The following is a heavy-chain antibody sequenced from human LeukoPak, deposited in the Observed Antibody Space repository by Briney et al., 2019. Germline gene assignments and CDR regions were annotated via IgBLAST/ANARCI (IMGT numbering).Heavy chain of an antibody. CDR1: GFTFSSYS. CDR2: ISYDGSNK. D-gene: IGHD5-12*01. CDR3: ARDFYSGYDH. Sequence: GGSLRLSCAASGFTFSSYSMNWVRQAPGKGLEWVAVISYDGSNKYYADSVKGRFTIPRDNSKNTLYLQMNSLRAEDTAVYYCARDFYSGYDHWGQGTLVTVSS. V-gene: IGHV3-30*03. J-gene: IGHJ4*02.